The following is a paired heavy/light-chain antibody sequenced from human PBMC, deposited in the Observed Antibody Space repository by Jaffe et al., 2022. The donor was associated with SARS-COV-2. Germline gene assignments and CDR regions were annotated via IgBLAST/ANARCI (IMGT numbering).Heavy chain of an antibody. Sequence: QVLLQESGPGLVKPSQTLSLTCTVSGGSINSGGDYWNWIRQHPGRGLEWIGYIYYSNTYFNPSLKSRVTISVDTSKNQFSLNLNSVTAADTAVYYCARDNGASGIGSFDYWGQGTLVTVSS. CDR2: IYYSNT. V-gene: IGHV4-31*03. CDR3: ARDNGASGIGSFDY. J-gene: IGHJ4*02. D-gene: IGHD3-10*01. CDR1: GGSINSGGDY.
Light chain of an antibody. CDR2: WAS. V-gene: IGKV4-1*01. Sequence: DIVMTQSPDSLAVSLGERATINCKSSQSVLNSSNNKNYLVWYQQKPGQPPKLLIYWASTRESGVPDRFSGSGSGTDFSLTISSLQAEDVAVYYCQQNYNLPYTFGQGTKLEIK. J-gene: IGKJ2*01. CDR1: QSVLNSSNNKNY. CDR3: QQNYNLPYT.